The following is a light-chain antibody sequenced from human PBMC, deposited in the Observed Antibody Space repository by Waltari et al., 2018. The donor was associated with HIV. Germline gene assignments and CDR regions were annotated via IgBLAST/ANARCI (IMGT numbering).Light chain of an antibody. V-gene: IGKV3-20*01. CDR3: QQYGSSPPYS. J-gene: IGKJ2*03. CDR1: QRVSSSY. CDR2: GAS. Sequence: EIVLTQSPGTLSLSPGERATLSCRASQRVSSSYLAWYQQKPGLAPRLLIYGASSRATGIPDRFGGSGSGTDFTLTISRLEPEDFAVYYWQQYGSSPPYSFGQGTKLEIK.